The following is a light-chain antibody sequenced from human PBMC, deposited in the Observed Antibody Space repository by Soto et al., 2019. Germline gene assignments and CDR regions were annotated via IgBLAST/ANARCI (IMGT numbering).Light chain of an antibody. CDR3: QHYASDPWT. Sequence: DIEMTQSPSTLSASVGDRLTITCRASQTIRRWLAWYQQRPGKAPKVLIYDASTLESGVPARFSGSGSETEFTLTISSLQPEDSATYDCQHYASDPWTFGQGTKVEIK. J-gene: IGKJ1*01. CDR1: QTIRRW. CDR2: DAS. V-gene: IGKV1-5*01.